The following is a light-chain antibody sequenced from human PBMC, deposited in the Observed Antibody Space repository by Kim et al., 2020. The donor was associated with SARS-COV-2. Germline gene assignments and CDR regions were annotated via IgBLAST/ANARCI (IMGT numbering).Light chain of an antibody. CDR1: SGHSSYA. J-gene: IGLJ2*01. CDR2: LNSDGIH. CDR3: QTWGTVV. Sequence: LGASVKLTCTLSSGHSSYAIAWHQQQPEKGPRYLMKLNSDGIHSKGDGIPDRFSGSSSGAERFLTISSHQSEDEADYFCQTWGTVVFGGGTQLTVL. V-gene: IGLV4-69*01.